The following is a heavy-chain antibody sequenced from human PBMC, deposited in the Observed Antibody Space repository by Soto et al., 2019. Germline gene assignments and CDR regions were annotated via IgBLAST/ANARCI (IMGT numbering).Heavy chain of an antibody. Sequence: LSCAASAFTFSSYAMSWVRQAPGKGLEWVSAVSGSGDSTYYADSVKGRFTISRDNSKNTLYLQMNSLRAEDTAVYYCAKGRASDCPGCTQDYWGQGTLVTVSS. V-gene: IGHV3-23*01. CDR1: AFTFSSYA. J-gene: IGHJ4*02. D-gene: IGHD2-21*02. CDR2: VSGSGDST. CDR3: AKGRASDCPGCTQDY.